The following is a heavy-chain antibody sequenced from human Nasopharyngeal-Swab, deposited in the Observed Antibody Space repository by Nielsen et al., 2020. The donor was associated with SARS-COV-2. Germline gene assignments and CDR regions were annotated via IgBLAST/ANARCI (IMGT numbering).Heavy chain of an antibody. V-gene: IGHV4-59*12. D-gene: IGHD1-26*01. J-gene: IGHJ6*03. Sequence: WIRQPPGKGLEWIGYIYYSGSTNYNPSLKSRVTISVDTSKNQFSLKLSSVTAADPAVYYCARVSWEGSYYYYMDVWGKGTTVTVSS. CDR2: IYYSGST. CDR3: ARVSWEGSYYYYMDV.